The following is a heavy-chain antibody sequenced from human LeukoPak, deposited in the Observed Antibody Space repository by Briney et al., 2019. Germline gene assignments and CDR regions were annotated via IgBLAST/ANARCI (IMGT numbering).Heavy chain of an antibody. V-gene: IGHV3-9*01. D-gene: IGHD3-10*01. CDR3: AKDMIGPLVRGVIGS. CDR1: GFTFDDYA. CDR2: ISWNSGSI. J-gene: IGHJ5*02. Sequence: PGGSLRLSCAASGFTFDDYAMHWVRHAPGKGLEWVSGISWNSGSIGYADSVKGRFTISRDNAKNSLYLQMNSLRAEDTALYYCAKDMIGPLVRGVIGSWGQGTLVTVSS.